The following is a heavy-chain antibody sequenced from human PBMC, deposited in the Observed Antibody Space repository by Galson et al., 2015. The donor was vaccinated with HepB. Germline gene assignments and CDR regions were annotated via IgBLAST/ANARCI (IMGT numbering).Heavy chain of an antibody. CDR2: IAYDESKR. D-gene: IGHD3-16*01. CDR1: GFSFSSYG. J-gene: IGHJ4*02. Sequence: SLRLSCAGSGFSFSSYGMHWVRQAPGEGLEWVAFIAYDESKRLYAESVKGRFTISRDDSKNRLYLQMNRLRSEDTALYYCVRDVWIRGFTHDHEANSWGQGTLVTVSS. V-gene: IGHV3-33*01. CDR3: VRDVWIRGFTHDHEANS.